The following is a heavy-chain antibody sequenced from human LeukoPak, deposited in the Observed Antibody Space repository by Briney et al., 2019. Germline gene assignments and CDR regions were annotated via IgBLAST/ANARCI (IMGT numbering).Heavy chain of an antibody. CDR2: INPSGGST. Sequence: ASVNVSCKASGYTFTSYYMHWVRQAPGQGREGMGIINPSGGSTNYAQKFQGRVTMTRDIATSTVYMEMSSLRAEDTAVYYCARDGRDGYNYDAFDIWGQGTLVTVSS. J-gene: IGHJ3*02. CDR1: GYTFTSYY. CDR3: ARDGRDGYNYDAFDI. D-gene: IGHD5-24*01. V-gene: IGHV1-46*01.